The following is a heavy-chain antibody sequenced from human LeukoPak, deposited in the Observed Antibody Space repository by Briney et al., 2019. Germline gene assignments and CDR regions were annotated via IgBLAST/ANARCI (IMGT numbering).Heavy chain of an antibody. CDR2: ISGSGSGT. Sequence: PGGSLRLSCAASGFTFSSYAMSWVRQAPGEGLQWVSGISGSGSGTYYADSVRGRFTISRDNSKNTLYLQMNSLRAEDTAVYFCARDVRRAAAGTMKYWGQGTLVTVSS. V-gene: IGHV3-23*01. J-gene: IGHJ4*02. CDR1: GFTFSSYA. CDR3: ARDVRRAAAGTMKY. D-gene: IGHD6-13*01.